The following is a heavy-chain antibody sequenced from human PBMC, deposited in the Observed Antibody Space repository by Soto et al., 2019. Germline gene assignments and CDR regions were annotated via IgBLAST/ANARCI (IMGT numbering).Heavy chain of an antibody. J-gene: IGHJ4*02. CDR2: IYSDGST. D-gene: IGHD3-9*01. CDR3: ATLTKYDILTGFYPC. V-gene: IGHV3-66*01. CDR1: GFTVNSNY. Sequence: TGGSLRLSCAASGFTVNSNYMSWVRQAPGKGLKWVSVIYSDGSTYYADSVKGRFIISRDNSNNTLYFQMNSLRAEDTAVYYCATLTKYDILTGFYPCWGQGTLVTVSS.